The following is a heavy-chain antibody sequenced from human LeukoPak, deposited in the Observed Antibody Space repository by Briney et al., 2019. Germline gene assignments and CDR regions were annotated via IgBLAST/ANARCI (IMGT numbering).Heavy chain of an antibody. D-gene: IGHD5-18*01. CDR1: GFTLSTYW. V-gene: IGHV3-74*01. CDR3: ARGPRYSFGSAFDY. J-gene: IGHJ4*02. CDR2: VNGDGTTT. Sequence: PGGSLRLSCAASGFTLSTYWMHWVRQAPGKGLVRVSRVNGDGTTTTYADSVKGRFTISRDNAKNTLYLQMNSLRAEDTAVYYCARGPRYSFGSAFDYWGQGTLVTVSS.